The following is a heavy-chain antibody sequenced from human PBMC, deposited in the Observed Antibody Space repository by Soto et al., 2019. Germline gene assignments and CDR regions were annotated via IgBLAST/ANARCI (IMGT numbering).Heavy chain of an antibody. CDR2: IYYSGST. CDR1: GGSISRGGYY. V-gene: IGHV4-31*03. J-gene: IGHJ5*02. Sequence: QVQLQESGPGLVKPSQTLSLTCTVSGGSISRGGYYWSWIRQHPGKGLEWIGYIYYSGSTYYNPSLKSRVTISVDTSKNQSTLKLSSVTAADTAVYCCAREGEGGSTVFDPWGQGTLVTVSS. CDR3: AREGEGGSTVFDP. D-gene: IGHD3-10*01.